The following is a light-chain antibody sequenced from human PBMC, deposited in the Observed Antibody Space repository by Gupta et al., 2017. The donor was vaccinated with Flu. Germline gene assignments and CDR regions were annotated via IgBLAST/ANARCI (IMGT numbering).Light chain of an antibody. Sequence: GDRVPITCRASQSISSWWAWYQQKPGKAPKLLIYKASSLESGVPSRFSGSGSGTEFTLTISSLQPDDFATYYCQQYNSYSRTFGGGTKVEIK. J-gene: IGKJ4*01. V-gene: IGKV1-5*03. CDR3: QQYNSYSRT. CDR2: KAS. CDR1: QSISSW.